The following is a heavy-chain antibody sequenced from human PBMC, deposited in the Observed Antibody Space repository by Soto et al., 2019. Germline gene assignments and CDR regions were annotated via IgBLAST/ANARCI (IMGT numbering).Heavy chain of an antibody. D-gene: IGHD6-25*01. CDR3: ARELAAIVAFDI. V-gene: IGHV3-21*01. Sequence: GESLKISCAASGFTFSSYSMNWVRQAPGKGLEWVSSISSSSSYIYYADSVKGRFTISRDNAKNSLYLQMNSLRAEDTAVYYCARELAAIVAFDIWGQGTMVTVSS. J-gene: IGHJ3*02. CDR2: ISSSSSYI. CDR1: GFTFSSYS.